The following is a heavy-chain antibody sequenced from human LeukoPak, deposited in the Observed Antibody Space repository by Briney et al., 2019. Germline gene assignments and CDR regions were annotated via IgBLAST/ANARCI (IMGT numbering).Heavy chain of an antibody. D-gene: IGHD2-2*01. CDR3: VRHPLRASRGYYMDV. CDR1: GGSFSGYY. V-gene: IGHV4-34*01. CDR2: IDHSGST. Sequence: PSETLSLTCAVYGGSFSGYYWSWIRQPPGKGLEWIGEIDHSGSTNYNPSLKSRVTISVDTSKNQFSLKLSSVTAADTAVYYCVRHPLRASRGYYMDVWGKGTTVTVSS. J-gene: IGHJ6*03.